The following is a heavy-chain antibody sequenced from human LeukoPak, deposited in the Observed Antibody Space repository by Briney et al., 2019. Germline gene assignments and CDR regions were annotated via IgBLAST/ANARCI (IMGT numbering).Heavy chain of an antibody. CDR2: INPNSGGT. D-gene: IGHD3-10*01. J-gene: IGHJ4*02. CDR1: GYTFTGYY. V-gene: IGHV1-2*02. CDR3: ATTVGIYGSGSYDY. Sequence: GSVKVSCKASGYTFTGYYMHWVRQAPGQGLEWMGWINPNSGGTNYAQRFQGRVTITADKSTSTAYMELSSLRSEDTAVYYCATTVGIYGSGSYDYWGQGTLVTVSS.